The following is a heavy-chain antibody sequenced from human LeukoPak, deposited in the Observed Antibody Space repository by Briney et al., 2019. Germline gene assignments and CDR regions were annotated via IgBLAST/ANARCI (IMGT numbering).Heavy chain of an antibody. CDR1: GFTFSSYE. D-gene: IGHD5-18*01. Sequence: GGSLRLSCAASGFTFSSYEMHWVRQAPGKGLEWVSYISSSDSTIYYADSVKGRFTISRDNAKNSLYLQMNSLRAEDTAVYYCARSYSYGGIGFDYWGQGTLVTVSS. J-gene: IGHJ4*02. CDR3: ARSYSYGGIGFDY. CDR2: ISSSDSTI. V-gene: IGHV3-48*03.